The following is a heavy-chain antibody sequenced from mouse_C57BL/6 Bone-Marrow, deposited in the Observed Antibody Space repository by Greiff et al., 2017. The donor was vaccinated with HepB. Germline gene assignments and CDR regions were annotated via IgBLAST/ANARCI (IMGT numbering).Heavy chain of an antibody. J-gene: IGHJ2*01. CDR2: IHPNSGST. CDR1: GYTFTSYW. V-gene: IGHV1-64*01. D-gene: IGHD1-1*01. Sequence: VQLQQSGAELVKPGASVKLSCKASGYTFTSYWMHWVKQRPGQGLEWIGMIHPNSGSTNYNEKFKSKATLTVDKSSSTAYMQLSSLTSEDSAVYYCARSGTTVVATNFDYWGQGTTLTVSS. CDR3: ARSGTTVVATNFDY.